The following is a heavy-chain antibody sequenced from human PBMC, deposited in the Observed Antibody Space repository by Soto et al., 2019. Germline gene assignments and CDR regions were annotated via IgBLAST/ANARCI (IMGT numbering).Heavy chain of an antibody. CDR3: AIDLLGSEPGR. J-gene: IGHJ4*02. Sequence: GASVKVSFTASGYTFTSYGISWVRQSPGQGLEWMGWNSASNGNTNYAQKLQGRVTMTTDTSTSTANRELSSMRCDDTAVYYCAIDLLGSEPGRCGQGTLFTVYS. CDR1: GYTFTSYG. CDR2: NSASNGNT. V-gene: IGHV1-18*04. D-gene: IGHD6-19*01.